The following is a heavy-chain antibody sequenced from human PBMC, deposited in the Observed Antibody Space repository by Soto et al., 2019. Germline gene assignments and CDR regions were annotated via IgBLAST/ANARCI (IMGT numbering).Heavy chain of an antibody. CDR2: ISYGGGTT. Sequence: GGSLRLSCAASGFIFRDYYMSWIRQAPGKGLEWVSAISYGGGTTYYADSVKGRFTISRDNSKNTLYLQMNSLRDEDTAVYYCAREGYPFDYWGQGTLVTVSS. CDR3: AREGYPFDY. V-gene: IGHV3-23*01. D-gene: IGHD5-12*01. CDR1: GFIFRDYY. J-gene: IGHJ4*02.